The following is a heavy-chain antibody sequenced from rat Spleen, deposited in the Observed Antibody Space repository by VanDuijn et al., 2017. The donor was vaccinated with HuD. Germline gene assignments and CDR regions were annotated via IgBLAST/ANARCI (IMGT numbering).Heavy chain of an antibody. CDR3: ARPNYGYPFAY. V-gene: IGHV5-7*01. D-gene: IGHD1-11*01. Sequence: EVQLVESGGGLVQPGRSLKLSCAASGFTFSDYNMAWVRQAPKKGLAWVATISYDGSGTFDRDSVKGRFTISRDNARSTLYLQMDSLRSEDTATYYCARPNYGYPFAYWGQGTLVTVSS. CDR1: GFTFSDYN. J-gene: IGHJ3*01. CDR2: ISYDGSGT.